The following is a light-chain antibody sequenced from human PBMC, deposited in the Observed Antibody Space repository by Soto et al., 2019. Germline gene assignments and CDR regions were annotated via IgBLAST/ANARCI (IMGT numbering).Light chain of an antibody. V-gene: IGLV4-60*02. Sequence: QLVLTQSSSASASVGFSVKLTCILCSGHSTYIIAWHQQQPGKAPRFLMTLDRSGSYNRGSGVPDRFSGSSSGADRYLTISNLQFEDHGDYYCETWYSNTHKVFGGGTKLTVL. CDR1: SGHSTYI. J-gene: IGLJ3*02. CDR3: ETWYSNTHKV. CDR2: LDRSGSY.